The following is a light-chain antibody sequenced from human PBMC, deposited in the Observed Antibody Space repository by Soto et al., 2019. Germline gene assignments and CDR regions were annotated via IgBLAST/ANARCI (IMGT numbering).Light chain of an antibody. Sequence: IVLTQSPVTLSLSPGERVTLSCRASQSVSSSYLAWYQQKPGQAPRLLFYGASSRATGIPDRFSGSGSGTDFILTISRLEPDDFAVYYCQQYGRSPWTFGQGTKVDIK. CDR3: QQYGRSPWT. V-gene: IGKV3-20*01. CDR1: QSVSSSY. J-gene: IGKJ1*01. CDR2: GAS.